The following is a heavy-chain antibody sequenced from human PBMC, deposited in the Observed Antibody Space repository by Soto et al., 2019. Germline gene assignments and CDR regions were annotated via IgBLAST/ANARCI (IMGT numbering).Heavy chain of an antibody. Sequence: GGSLRLSCAASGFTFSSYGMHWVRQAPGKGLEWVAVIWYDGSNKYYADSVKGRFTISRDNSKNSLYLQMNSLRAEDTAVYYCAAPYSTGHRLLGYWGQGTLVTVSS. D-gene: IGHD6-19*01. V-gene: IGHV3-33*01. CDR3: AAPYSTGHRLLGY. J-gene: IGHJ4*02. CDR1: GFTFSSYG. CDR2: IWYDGSNK.